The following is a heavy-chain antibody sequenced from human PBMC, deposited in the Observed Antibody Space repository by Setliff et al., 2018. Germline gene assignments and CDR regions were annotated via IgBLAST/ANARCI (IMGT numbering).Heavy chain of an antibody. CDR3: ARHLLVQGTYHFDY. V-gene: IGHV4-61*10. D-gene: IGHD3-10*01. CDR2: IYHSGSS. J-gene: IGHJ4*02. Sequence: KTSETLSLTCTVSGDSISSGSSFWTWIRQPAGQGLEWIGSIYHSGSSYYNPSLKGRVTLSVDTTKNQFSLKLTSMTAADTAVYFCARHLLVQGTYHFDYWGQGSPVTVSS. CDR1: GDSISSGSSF.